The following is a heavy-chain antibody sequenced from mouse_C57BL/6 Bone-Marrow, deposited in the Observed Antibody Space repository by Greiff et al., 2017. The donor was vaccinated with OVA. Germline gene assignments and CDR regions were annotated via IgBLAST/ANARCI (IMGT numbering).Heavy chain of an antibody. Sequence: QVQLQQSGAELVRPGTSVKVSCKASGYAFTNYLIEWVKQRPGQGLEWIGVINPGSGGTNYNEKFKGKATLTAEKSSSTAYMQLSSLTSEDSAVYFCARWVYSNYDFDYWGQGTTLTVSS. CDR3: ARWVYSNYDFDY. CDR2: INPGSGGT. V-gene: IGHV1-54*01. CDR1: GYAFTNYL. D-gene: IGHD2-5*01. J-gene: IGHJ2*01.